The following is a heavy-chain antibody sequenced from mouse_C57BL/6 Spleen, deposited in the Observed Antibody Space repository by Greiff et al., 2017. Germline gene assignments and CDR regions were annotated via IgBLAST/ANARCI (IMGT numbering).Heavy chain of an antibody. CDR2: ISDGGSYT. Sequence: EVQLVESGGGLVKPGGSLKLSCAASGFTFSSYAMSWVRQTPEKSLEWVATISDGGSYTYYPDNVKGRFTISRDNAKNNLYLQMSHLKSEDTAMYYCARERNYDYAMDYWGQGTSVTVSS. D-gene: IGHD2-4*01. J-gene: IGHJ4*01. CDR1: GFTFSSYA. CDR3: ARERNYDYAMDY. V-gene: IGHV5-4*01.